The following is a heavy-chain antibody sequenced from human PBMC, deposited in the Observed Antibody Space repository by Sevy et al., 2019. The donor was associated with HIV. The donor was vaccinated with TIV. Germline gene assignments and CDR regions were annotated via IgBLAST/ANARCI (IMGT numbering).Heavy chain of an antibody. CDR3: AITKDYYDSSGYPFDY. D-gene: IGHD3-22*01. V-gene: IGHV1-24*01. CDR2: FDPEDGKK. J-gene: IGHJ4*02. CDR1: GYTLTQLS. Sequence: ASVKVSCKVSGYTLTQLSMHWVRQAPGKGLEWMGTFDPEDGKKIYAQRFQGRVTMTEDKSTDTAYMQLTSLRSEDTAVFYCAITKDYYDSSGYPFDYWGLGTLVTVSS.